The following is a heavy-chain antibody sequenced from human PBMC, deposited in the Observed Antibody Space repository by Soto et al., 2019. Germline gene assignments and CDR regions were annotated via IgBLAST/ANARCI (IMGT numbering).Heavy chain of an antibody. CDR2: IIPIFGTA. V-gene: IGHV1-69*01. CDR3: ASPIHSSSWYSDGMDV. D-gene: IGHD6-13*01. CDR1: GGTFSSYA. J-gene: IGHJ6*02. Sequence: QVQLVQSGAEVKKPGSSVKVSCKASGGTFSSYAISWVRQAPGQGLEWMGGIIPIFGTANYAQKFQGRITITADESTSTAYMELSSLRAEDTAVYYCASPIHSSSWYSDGMDVWGQGTTVTVSS.